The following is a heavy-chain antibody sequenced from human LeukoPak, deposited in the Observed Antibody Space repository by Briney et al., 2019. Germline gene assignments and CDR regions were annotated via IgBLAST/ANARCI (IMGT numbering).Heavy chain of an antibody. J-gene: IGHJ3*02. CDR2: ISGSGEGT. Sequence: GGSLRLSCVASGFTFSSYGMSWVRQAPGKGLEWVSGISGSGEGTDYADSVKGRFTISRDNSKNTLYVQMNSLRAEDTAVYYCAKDLNYDVLGGDDAFDIWGQGTMVTVSS. CDR3: AKDLNYDVLGGDDAFDI. V-gene: IGHV3-23*01. D-gene: IGHD3-9*01. CDR1: GFTFSSYG.